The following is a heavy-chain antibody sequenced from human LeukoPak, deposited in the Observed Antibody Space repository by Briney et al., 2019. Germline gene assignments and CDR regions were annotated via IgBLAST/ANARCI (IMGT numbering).Heavy chain of an antibody. J-gene: IGHJ4*02. D-gene: IGHD3-10*01. Sequence: ASVKVSCKASGYTFTSYGISWVRQAPGQGLEWMGWISAYNGNTNYAQKLQGRVTMTTDTSTSTAYMELRSLRSDDTAVYYCASDLYGSGSYRPSKPTSQFDYWGQGTLVTVSS. CDR2: ISAYNGNT. CDR1: GYTFTSYG. CDR3: ASDLYGSGSYRPSKPTSQFDY. V-gene: IGHV1-18*01.